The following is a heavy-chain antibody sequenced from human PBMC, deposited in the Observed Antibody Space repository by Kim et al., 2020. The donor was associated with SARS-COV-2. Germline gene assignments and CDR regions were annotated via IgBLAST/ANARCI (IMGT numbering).Heavy chain of an antibody. CDR1: GGTFSSHA. D-gene: IGHD3-10*01. CDR3: ARDQYYGSGSTYYYYGMDV. V-gene: IGHV1-69*13. CDR2: IIPIFGTA. Sequence: SVKVSCKASGGTFSSHAISWVRQAPGQGLEWMGGIIPIFGTANYAQKFQGRVTITADESTSTAYMELSSLRSEDTAVYYCARDQYYGSGSTYYYYGMDVWGQGTTVTVSS. J-gene: IGHJ6*02.